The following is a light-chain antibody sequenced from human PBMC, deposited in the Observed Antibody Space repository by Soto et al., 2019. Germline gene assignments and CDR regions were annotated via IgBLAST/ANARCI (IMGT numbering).Light chain of an antibody. V-gene: IGKV3-20*01. J-gene: IGKJ1*01. CDR2: GAS. Sequence: EIVLTQSPGTLSLSPEERATISCRASQSVSSSYLAWYQQKPGQAPRLLIYGASSRATGIPDRFSGSGSGTDFTLTISRLEPEDFAVYYCQQYGSSLWTFGQGTKVDIK. CDR3: QQYGSSLWT. CDR1: QSVSSSY.